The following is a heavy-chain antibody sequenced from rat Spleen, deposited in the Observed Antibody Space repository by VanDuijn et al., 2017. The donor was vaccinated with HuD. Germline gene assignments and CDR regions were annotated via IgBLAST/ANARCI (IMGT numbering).Heavy chain of an antibody. CDR3: ARRATTNLDY. V-gene: IGHV5-29*01. CDR1: GFTFSNYG. Sequence: EVQLVESGGGLVQPGRSLKLSCAASGFTFSNYGMAWVRQAPTKGLEWVATISYDGSSTYYRDSVKGRFTISRDNAKSTLYLQMDSLRSEDTATYYCARRATTNLDYWGQGVMVTVSS. CDR2: ISYDGSST. D-gene: IGHD1-5*01. J-gene: IGHJ2*01.